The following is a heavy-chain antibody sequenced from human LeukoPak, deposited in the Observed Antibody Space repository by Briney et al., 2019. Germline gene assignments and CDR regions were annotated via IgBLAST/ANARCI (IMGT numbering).Heavy chain of an antibody. Sequence: GGSLRLSCAASGFTFSNAWMSWVRQAPGKGLEWVGRIKSKTDGGTTDYAAPVKGRFTISRDASKNTLYLQMNSLKTEDTAVDYCTADLRGLEFYWLLYVYPVINNDFWREGTLVSV. CDR1: GFTFSNAW. V-gene: IGHV3-15*01. D-gene: IGHD3-9*01. J-gene: IGHJ4*02. CDR3: TADLRGLEFYWLLYVYPVINNDF. CDR2: IKSKTDGGTT.